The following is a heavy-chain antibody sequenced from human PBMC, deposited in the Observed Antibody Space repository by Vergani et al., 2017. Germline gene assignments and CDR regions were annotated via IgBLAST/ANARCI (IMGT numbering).Heavy chain of an antibody. D-gene: IGHD3-9*01. V-gene: IGHV3-7*01. Sequence: EVQLVESGGGLVQPGGSLRLSCAASGFTFSSYWMSWVRQAPGKGLEWVANIKQDGSEKYYVDSVKGRFTISRDNAKNSLYLQMNSLRAEDTAVYYCARILTGYYSHHGMGDFDYWGQGTLVTVSS. J-gene: IGHJ4*02. CDR2: IKQDGSEK. CDR3: ARILTGYYSHHGMGDFDY. CDR1: GFTFSSYW.